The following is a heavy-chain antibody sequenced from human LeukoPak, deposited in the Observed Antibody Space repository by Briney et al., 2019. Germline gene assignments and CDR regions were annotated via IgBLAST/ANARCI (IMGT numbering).Heavy chain of an antibody. V-gene: IGHV1-69*04. J-gene: IGHJ3*02. D-gene: IGHD1-26*01. CDR2: TIPILGIP. Sequence: ASVKLSCKASGCTFSSYAITWVRQPPGQGLEWMGRTIPILGIPNYAQTFQGRVTITADKSTSTAYMELSRLRSDDTAVYYCARDALPRDDAFDIWGQGTMVTVSS. CDR3: ARDALPRDDAFDI. CDR1: GCTFSSYA.